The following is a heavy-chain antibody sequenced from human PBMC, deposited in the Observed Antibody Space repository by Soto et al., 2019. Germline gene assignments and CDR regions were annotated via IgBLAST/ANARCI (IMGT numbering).Heavy chain of an antibody. Sequence: GXSXKVSFKASGGTXISYASRLVRQAPGQGLEWMGGIIPIFGTANYAQKFQGRVTITAEESTSTAYMELSSMRSEDTAVYYCARDKGVDGFDYWGQGTLVTVSS. V-gene: IGHV1-69*13. CDR1: GGTXISYA. CDR2: IIPIFGTA. D-gene: IGHD3-10*01. CDR3: ARDKGVDGFDY. J-gene: IGHJ4*02.